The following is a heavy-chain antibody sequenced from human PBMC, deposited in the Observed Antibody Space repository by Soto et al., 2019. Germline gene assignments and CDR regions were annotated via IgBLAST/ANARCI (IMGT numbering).Heavy chain of an antibody. J-gene: IGHJ6*02. CDR1: GGSISSYY. D-gene: IGHD6-19*01. CDR3: ARDSAVAAKVGYYYGMDV. Sequence: KASETLSLTCTVSGGSISSYYWSWIRQPAGKGLEWIGRIYTSGSTNYNPSLKSRVTMSVDTSKNQFSLKLSSVTAADTAVYYCARDSAVAAKVGYYYGMDVWGQGTTVTVSS. CDR2: IYTSGST. V-gene: IGHV4-4*07.